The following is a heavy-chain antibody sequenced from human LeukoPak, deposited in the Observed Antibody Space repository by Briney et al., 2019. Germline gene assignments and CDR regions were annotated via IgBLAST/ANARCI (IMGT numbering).Heavy chain of an antibody. CDR2: MTNSGGNT. CDR3: AKDRTSQYNFWSGSYTQYYYYYVDV. CDR1: GFTFRTNA. J-gene: IGHJ6*03. Sequence: GGSLRLSCAASGFTFRTNAMSWVRQAPGKGLEWVSSMTNSGGNTYYADSVKGRFTISSDTSKNTLYLQMNSLRAEDTAVYYCAKDRTSQYNFWSGSYTQYYYYYVDVWGEGTTVTVSS. D-gene: IGHD3-3*01. V-gene: IGHV3-23*01.